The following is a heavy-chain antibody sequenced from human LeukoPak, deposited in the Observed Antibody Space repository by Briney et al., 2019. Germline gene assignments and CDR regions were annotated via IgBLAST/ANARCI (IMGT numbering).Heavy chain of an antibody. CDR2: ISGSGGST. CDR1: GFTFSSYA. CDR3: AKEESDIVVVVEEYFDY. D-gene: IGHD2-15*01. V-gene: IGHV3-23*01. J-gene: IGHJ4*02. Sequence: PGGSLRLSCAASGFTFSSYAMSWVRQAPGKGLEWVSAISGSGGSTYYADSVKGRFTISRDNSKNTLYLQMNSLRAEDTAVYYCAKEESDIVVVVEEYFDYWGQGTLVTVSS.